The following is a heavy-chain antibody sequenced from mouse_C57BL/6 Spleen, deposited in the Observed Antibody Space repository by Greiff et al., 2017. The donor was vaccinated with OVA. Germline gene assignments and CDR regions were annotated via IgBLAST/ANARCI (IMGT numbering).Heavy chain of an antibody. J-gene: IGHJ1*03. CDR1: GFTFSDYG. CDR2: ISSGSSTI. CDR3: ARPRCNWYFDV. V-gene: IGHV5-17*01. Sequence: EVKLVESGGGLVKPGGSLKLSCAASGFTFSDYGMHWVRQAPEKGLEWVAYISSGSSTIYYADTVKGRFTISRDNAKNTLFLQMTRRRSEDTAMYYCARPRCNWYFDVWGTGTTVTVSS.